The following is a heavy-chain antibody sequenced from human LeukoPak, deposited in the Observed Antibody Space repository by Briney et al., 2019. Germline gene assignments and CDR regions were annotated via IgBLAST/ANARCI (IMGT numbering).Heavy chain of an antibody. Sequence: GGSLRLSCAASGFTVSSNYMSWVRQAPGKGLEWVSVIYSGGSTYYADSVKGRFTISRDNSKNTLYLQMNSLRAEDTAVYYCAKVLDDYIWGSYRYFDYWGQGTLVTVSS. CDR3: AKVLDDYIWGSYRYFDY. V-gene: IGHV3-53*01. J-gene: IGHJ4*02. CDR2: IYSGGST. D-gene: IGHD3-16*02. CDR1: GFTVSSNY.